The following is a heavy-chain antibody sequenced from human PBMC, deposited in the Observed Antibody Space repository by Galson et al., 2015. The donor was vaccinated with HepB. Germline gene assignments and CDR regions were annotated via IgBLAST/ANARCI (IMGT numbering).Heavy chain of an antibody. Sequence: SLRLSCAASGFTFSSYAMHWVRQAPGKGLEWVAVISYDGSNKYYADSVKGRFTISRDNSKNTLYLQMNSLRAEDTAVYYCAREGGLLVKYYYYGMDVCGQGTTVTVSS. CDR2: ISYDGSNK. J-gene: IGHJ6*02. CDR3: AREGGLLVKYYYYGMDV. V-gene: IGHV3-30*04. CDR1: GFTFSSYA. D-gene: IGHD6-13*01.